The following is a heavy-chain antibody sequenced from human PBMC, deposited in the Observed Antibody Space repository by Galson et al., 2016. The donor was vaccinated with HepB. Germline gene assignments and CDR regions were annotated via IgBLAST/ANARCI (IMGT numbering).Heavy chain of an antibody. Sequence: SVKVSCKASGYTFISYGISWARQAPGQGLEWMGWISTYNGNTNSAQTLQDRVTMTTDTSTSTAYLGLRSLRSDDTAVYYCARSVDTAMLRGMGFDSWGQGTLVTVSS. V-gene: IGHV1-18*01. CDR1: GYTFISYG. D-gene: IGHD5-18*01. J-gene: IGHJ4*02. CDR3: ARSVDTAMLRGMGFDS. CDR2: ISTYNGNT.